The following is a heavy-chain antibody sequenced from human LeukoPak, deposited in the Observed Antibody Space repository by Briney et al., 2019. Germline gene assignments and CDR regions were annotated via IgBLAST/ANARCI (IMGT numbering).Heavy chain of an antibody. V-gene: IGHV1-69*05. CDR2: IIPIFGTA. D-gene: IGHD3-22*01. Sequence: GSSVKVSCKASGGTFSSYAISWVRQAPGQGLEWMGGIIPIFGTANYAQKFQGRVTITTDESTSTAYMELSSLRSEDTAVYYCASGGEANYYDTSGYYLYYYWGQGTLVTVSS. CDR1: GGTFSSYA. J-gene: IGHJ4*02. CDR3: ASGGEANYYDTSGYYLYYY.